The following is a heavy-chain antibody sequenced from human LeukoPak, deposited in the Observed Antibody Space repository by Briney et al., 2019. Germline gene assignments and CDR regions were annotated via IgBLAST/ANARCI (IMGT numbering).Heavy chain of an antibody. J-gene: IGHJ4*02. CDR3: ARSYDFWSGYYER. D-gene: IGHD3-3*01. Sequence: PSETLSLTCTVSGGSISSSSYYWGWIRQPPGKGLEWIGSIYYSGSTYYNPSLKSRVTISVDTSKNQFSLKLSSVTAADTAVYYCARSYDFWSGYYERWGQGTLVTVSS. CDR2: IYYSGST. CDR1: GGSISSSSYY. V-gene: IGHV4-39*01.